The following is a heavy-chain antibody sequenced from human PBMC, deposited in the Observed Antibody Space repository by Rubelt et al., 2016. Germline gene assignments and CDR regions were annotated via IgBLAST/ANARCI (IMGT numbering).Heavy chain of an antibody. CDR2: ISASGGTT. J-gene: IGHJ5*02. CDR3: AKARPGSTGWLNWFDP. CDR1: GFTFSSYA. D-gene: IGHD6-19*01. Sequence: EYGGGLVQPGGSLRLSCAASGFTFSSYAMTWVRQAPGKGLEWVSAISASGGTTYYADSVRGRFTISRDNSKNTLYLQVTSLRAEDTAVYYCAKARPGSTGWLNWFDPWGQGTLVTVSS. V-gene: IGHV3-23*01.